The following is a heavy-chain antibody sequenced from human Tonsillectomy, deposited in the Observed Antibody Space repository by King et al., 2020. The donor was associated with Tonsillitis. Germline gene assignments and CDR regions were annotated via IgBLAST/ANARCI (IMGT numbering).Heavy chain of an antibody. Sequence: VQLQESGPGLVKPSETLSLTCTVSGGSISSYYWNWIRQPPGKGLEWIGYIYNTGITNYNPSLKSRVTISVDTSKNQFSLKLTSVTAADTAFYYCARLVLSGRSTGLDYWGPGTLVTVSS. CDR2: IYNTGIT. CDR1: GGSISSYY. J-gene: IGHJ4*02. CDR3: ARLVLSGRSTGLDY. V-gene: IGHV4-59*08. D-gene: IGHD1-26*01.